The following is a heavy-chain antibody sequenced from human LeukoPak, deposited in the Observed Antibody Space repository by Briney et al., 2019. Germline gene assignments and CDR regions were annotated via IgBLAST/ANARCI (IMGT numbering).Heavy chain of an antibody. CDR1: GYTFTSYG. J-gene: IGHJ4*02. CDR3: ARARRIQLWLEGPSDY. V-gene: IGHV1-18*01. Sequence: GASVKASCKASGYTFTSYGISWVRQAPGQGLEWMGWISAYNGNTNYAQKLQGRVTMTTDTSTSTAYMELRSLRSDDTAVYYCARARRIQLWLEGPSDYWGQGTLVTVSS. CDR2: ISAYNGNT. D-gene: IGHD5-18*01.